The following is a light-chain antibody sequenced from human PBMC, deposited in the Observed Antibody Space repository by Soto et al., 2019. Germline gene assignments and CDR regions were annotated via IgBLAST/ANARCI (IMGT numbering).Light chain of an antibody. J-gene: IGLJ2*01. V-gene: IGLV1-44*01. CDR1: SSNIGSNT. CDR2: SNN. CDR3: AAWDDSLNVVV. Sequence: QTVVTQPPSASGTPGQRVTISCSGSSSNIGSNTVNWYQQLPGTAPKLLIYSNNQRPSGFPDRCSGSKSGTSASLAISGLQSEDEADYYCAAWDDSLNVVVFGGGTKLTVL.